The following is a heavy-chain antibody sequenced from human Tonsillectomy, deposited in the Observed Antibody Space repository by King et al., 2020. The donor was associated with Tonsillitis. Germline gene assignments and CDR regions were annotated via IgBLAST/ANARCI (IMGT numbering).Heavy chain of an antibody. D-gene: IGHD2-2*01. J-gene: IGHJ4*02. CDR2: ISGYSGNT. CDR1: GYTFTSYG. V-gene: IGHV1-18*04. CDR3: ARAVSSTSVWYVLH. Sequence: QLVQSGAEVKKPGASVKVSCKASGYTFTSYGITWVRQAPGQGLEWMGWISGYSGNTDYAQHLQGSVTMTTDTSTSTAFMELRSLRSDDTAVYYCARAVSSTSVWYVLHWGQGTPVTVSS.